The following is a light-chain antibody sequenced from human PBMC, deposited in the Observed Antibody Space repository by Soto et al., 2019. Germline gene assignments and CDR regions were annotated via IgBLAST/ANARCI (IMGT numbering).Light chain of an antibody. CDR2: AAS. V-gene: IGKV1-9*01. Sequence: DIQLTQSPSFLSASVGDRVTITCRASQGISTFLAWYQQKPGKAPKLLIYAASTLHDGVPSRFGGSGSGTEFTLTIRSLQPEDFATYFCHQLHTFPRTFGQGTKVEIK. J-gene: IGKJ1*01. CDR3: HQLHTFPRT. CDR1: QGISTF.